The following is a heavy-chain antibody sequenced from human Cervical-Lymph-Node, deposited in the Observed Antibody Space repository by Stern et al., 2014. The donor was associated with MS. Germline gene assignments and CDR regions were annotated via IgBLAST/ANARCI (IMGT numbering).Heavy chain of an antibody. J-gene: IGHJ6*02. V-gene: IGHV3-9*01. CDR2: ISWSSGKI. CDR3: ANV. CDR1: GFRFDDYA. Sequence: EVQLVESGGDLVQPGRSLRLSCAASGFRFDDYAMYWVRQAPGKGLEWVSGISWSSGKIGYADSVKGRFTISRDNVKNSLFLQMNSLRSEDTASYYCANVWGQGARVTVSS.